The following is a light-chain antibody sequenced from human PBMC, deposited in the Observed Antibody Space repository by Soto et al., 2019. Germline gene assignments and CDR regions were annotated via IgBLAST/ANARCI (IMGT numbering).Light chain of an antibody. J-gene: IGKJ4*01. Sequence: EIVLTQSPVTLSLSPGERATLSCRASQSVGTLLNWYQHKPGQAPRLLIYGASNRAAGVPARFSGSGSGTDFTLIISSLAPEDFALYYCEQRANWPPALSFGGGTHVEIK. CDR2: GAS. CDR1: QSVGTL. CDR3: EQRANWPPALS. V-gene: IGKV3-11*01.